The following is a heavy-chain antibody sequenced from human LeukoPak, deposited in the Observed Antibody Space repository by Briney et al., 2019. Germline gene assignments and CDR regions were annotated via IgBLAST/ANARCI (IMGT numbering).Heavy chain of an antibody. CDR1: GGSFSGYY. CDR2: INHSGST. V-gene: IGHV4-34*01. Sequence: SETLSLTCAVYGGSFSGYYWSWIRQPPGKGLEWIGEINHSGSTNYNPSLKSRVTISVDRSKNQFSLKLSSVTAADTAVYYCARTSGYTSGRFNWFDPWGQGTLVTVSS. J-gene: IGHJ5*02. CDR3: ARTSGYTSGRFNWFDP. D-gene: IGHD6-19*01.